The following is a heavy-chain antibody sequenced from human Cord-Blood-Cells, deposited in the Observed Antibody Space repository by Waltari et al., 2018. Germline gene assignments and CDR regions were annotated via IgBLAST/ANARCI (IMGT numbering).Heavy chain of an antibody. Sequence: QVQLVQSGAEVKKPGASVKVSCKASGYTFTSYGISWVRQAPGQGLEWMGWISADKGNTNNAQKLQGRVTMTTEKSTSTAYVELRSLISDDTAVYYCARDTLVGYCSGGSCYSNFDYWGQGTLVTVSS. CDR2: ISADKGNT. CDR1: GYTFTSYG. J-gene: IGHJ4*02. D-gene: IGHD2-15*01. CDR3: ARDTLVGYCSGGSCYSNFDY. V-gene: IGHV1-18*01.